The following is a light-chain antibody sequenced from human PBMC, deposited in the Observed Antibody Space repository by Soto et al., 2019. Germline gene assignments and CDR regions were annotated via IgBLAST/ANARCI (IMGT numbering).Light chain of an antibody. CDR1: QSVSNSY. Sequence: EIVLTQSPATLSLSPGERATLSCGASQSVSNSYLACYQQKPGLAPRLLIYDASSGATGIPDRFSGSGSGTDFTLTISRLEPEDFAVYYCQQYGSSPWTFGQGTKLEIK. CDR3: QQYGSSPWT. J-gene: IGKJ2*01. V-gene: IGKV3D-20*01. CDR2: DAS.